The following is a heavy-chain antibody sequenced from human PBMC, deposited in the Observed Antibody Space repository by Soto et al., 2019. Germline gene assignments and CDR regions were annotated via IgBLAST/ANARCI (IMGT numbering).Heavy chain of an antibody. Sequence: QLQLQESGPGLLKPSETLSLTCTFSGGSISSYYWGWIRQPPGKGLEWIGYIYYSGSTNYNPSLKSRVTISVDTSKNQFSLKLSSVTAADTAVYYCARRYGGAFDYWGQGTLVTVSS. CDR2: IYYSGST. J-gene: IGHJ4*02. CDR1: GGSISSYY. D-gene: IGHD2-21*01. CDR3: ARRYGGAFDY. V-gene: IGHV4-59*08.